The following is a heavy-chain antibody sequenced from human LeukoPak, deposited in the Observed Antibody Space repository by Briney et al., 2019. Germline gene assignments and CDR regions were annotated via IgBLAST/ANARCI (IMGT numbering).Heavy chain of an antibody. V-gene: IGHV4-31*03. Sequence: SETLSLTCTVSGGSISSGGYYWSWIRQHPGKGLEWIGYIYYSGSTYYNPSLKSRVTISVDTSKNQFSLKLSSVTAADTAVYYCARVGRVATIWGVFGYWGQGTLVTVSS. D-gene: IGHD5-12*01. J-gene: IGHJ4*02. CDR3: ARVGRVATIWGVFGY. CDR2: IYYSGST. CDR1: GGSISSGGYY.